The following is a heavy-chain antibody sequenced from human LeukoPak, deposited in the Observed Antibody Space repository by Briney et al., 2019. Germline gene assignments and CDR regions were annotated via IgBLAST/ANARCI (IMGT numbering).Heavy chain of an antibody. Sequence: GGSLRLSCTASGLTVSSNSMSWVRQAPGKGLEWVSFIYSGGSTYYADSVKGRFTISRDNSKNTLYLQMNSLRADDTAVYYCARRAGAYSHPYDYWGQGTLVTVSS. V-gene: IGHV3-53*01. CDR1: GLTVSSNS. J-gene: IGHJ4*02. D-gene: IGHD4/OR15-4a*01. CDR3: ARRAGAYSHPYDY. CDR2: IYSGGST.